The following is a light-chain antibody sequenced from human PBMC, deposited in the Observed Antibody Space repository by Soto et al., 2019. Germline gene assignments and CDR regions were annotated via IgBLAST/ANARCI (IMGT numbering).Light chain of an antibody. Sequence: EIVLTQSPGTLSLSPGERATLSCRASQSVSSSYLAWYQQKPGQAPRLLIYGASTGATGIPARFSGGGSGTDFTLTISRLEPEDFAVYYCQQYGSSPLTFGGGTKVDI. CDR3: QQYGSSPLT. V-gene: IGKV3-20*01. CDR2: GAS. J-gene: IGKJ4*01. CDR1: QSVSSSY.